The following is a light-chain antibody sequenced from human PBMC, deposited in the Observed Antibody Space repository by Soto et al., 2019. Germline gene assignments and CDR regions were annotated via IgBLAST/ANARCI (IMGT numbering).Light chain of an antibody. Sequence: QSVLTQPASVSGSSGQSITISCTGTRSDVGGYNYVSWYQHHPGKAPKLIIYDVSNRPSGVSIRFSGSKSDNTASLTISGLQPEDEADYHCSSYTTSNTRQIVFGTGT. CDR1: RSDVGGYNY. J-gene: IGLJ1*01. CDR3: SSYTTSNTRQIV. CDR2: DVS. V-gene: IGLV2-14*03.